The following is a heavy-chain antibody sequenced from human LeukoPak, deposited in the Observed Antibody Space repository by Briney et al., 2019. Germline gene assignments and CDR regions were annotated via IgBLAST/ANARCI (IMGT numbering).Heavy chain of an antibody. D-gene: IGHD2-2*01. Sequence: GGSLRLSCAASGFTFSDYAVSWVRQAPGKGLEWVSAISGSGGTTYYADSVKGRFTISRDNSKNTLYLPMNSLRAEDTAMYYCAKRYCTTTSCSLFDYWGQGTLVTVSS. CDR2: ISGSGGTT. CDR3: AKRYCTTTSCSLFDY. CDR1: GFTFSDYA. V-gene: IGHV3-23*01. J-gene: IGHJ4*02.